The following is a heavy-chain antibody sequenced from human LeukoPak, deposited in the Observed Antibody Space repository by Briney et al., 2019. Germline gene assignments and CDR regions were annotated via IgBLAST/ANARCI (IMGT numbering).Heavy chain of an antibody. CDR3: AKAGRASFTEAVAGTRSGYYFDY. CDR2: ISGSGGST. Sequence: PGGSLRLSCAASGFTFSSYAMSWVRQAPGKGLEWVSAISGSGGSTYYADSVKGRFTISRDNSKNTLYLQMNSLRAEDTAVYYCAKAGRASFTEAVAGTRSGYYFDYWGQGTLVTVSS. D-gene: IGHD6-19*01. J-gene: IGHJ4*02. CDR1: GFTFSSYA. V-gene: IGHV3-23*01.